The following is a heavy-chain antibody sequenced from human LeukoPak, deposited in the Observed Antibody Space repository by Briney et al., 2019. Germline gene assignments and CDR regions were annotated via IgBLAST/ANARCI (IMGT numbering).Heavy chain of an antibody. CDR2: ISAYNGNT. CDR1: GYTFTRYG. CDR3: ARPSGSYYARAYYFDY. D-gene: IGHD1-26*01. V-gene: IGHV1-18*01. Sequence: ASVKVSCKASGYTFTRYGISWVRQAPGQGLEWMGWISAYNGNTNYAQKLQGRVTMTTDTSTSTAYMELRSLGSDDTAVYYCARPSGSYYARAYYFDYWGQGTLVTVSS. J-gene: IGHJ4*02.